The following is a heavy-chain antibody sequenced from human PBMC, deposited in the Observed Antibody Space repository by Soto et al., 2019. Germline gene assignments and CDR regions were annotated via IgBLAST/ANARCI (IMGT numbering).Heavy chain of an antibody. J-gene: IGHJ4*02. CDR2: IYPDDSDI. V-gene: IGHV5-51*01. CDR3: ARHLLGVTTPYFDY. Sequence: EVQLVQSGAEVKKSGESLKISCKGSGYTFINYWIGWLRQMPGKGLEWMGIIYPDDSDIRYSPSFQGLVTISADKSISTAYLQWSSLKASDTAMYYCARHLLGVTTPYFDYWGQGTLVTVSS. CDR1: GYTFINYW. D-gene: IGHD4-17*01.